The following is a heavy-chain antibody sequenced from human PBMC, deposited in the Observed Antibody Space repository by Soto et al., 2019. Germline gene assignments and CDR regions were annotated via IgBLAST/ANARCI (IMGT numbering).Heavy chain of an antibody. CDR3: ARGPYGYCSSTSCRLNYYYMDV. CDR2: INHSGST. V-gene: IGHV4-34*01. Sequence: SETLSLTCAVYGGSFSGYYWSWIRQPPGKGLEWIGEINHSGSTNYNPSLKSRVTISVDTSKNQFSLKLSSVTAADTAVYYCARGPYGYCSSTSCRLNYYYMDVWGKGTTVTVSS. CDR1: GGSFSGYY. D-gene: IGHD2-2*01. J-gene: IGHJ6*03.